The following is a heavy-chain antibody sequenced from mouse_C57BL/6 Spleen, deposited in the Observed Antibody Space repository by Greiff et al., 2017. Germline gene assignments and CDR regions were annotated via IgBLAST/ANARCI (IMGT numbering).Heavy chain of an antibody. J-gene: IGHJ3*01. CDR3: AGYEGSSWFAY. V-gene: IGHV1-62-2*01. CDR2: FYPGSGSN. CDR1: GYTFTEYT. Sequence: QVQLKQSGAELVKPGASVKLSCKASGYTFTEYTIHWVKQRSGQGLEWIGWFYPGSGSNKYNEKFKDKATLTADKSSSTVYMELSSLTDRDSAVYVCAGYEGSSWFAYWGQGTLVTVSA. D-gene: IGHD1-1*01.